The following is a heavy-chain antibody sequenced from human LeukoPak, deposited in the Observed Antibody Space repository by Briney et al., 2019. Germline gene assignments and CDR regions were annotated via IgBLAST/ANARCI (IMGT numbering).Heavy chain of an antibody. CDR3: AHQLLPYDSSGYYLGFDP. D-gene: IGHD3-22*01. CDR2: IYWDDDK. J-gene: IGHJ5*02. V-gene: IGHV2-5*02. Sequence: ESGPTLVNPTQTLTLTCTFSGFSLSTSGVGVGWIRQPPGKALEWLALIYWDDDKRYSPSLKSRLTITKDTSKNQVVLTMTNMDPVDTATYYCAHQLLPYDSSGYYLGFDPWGQGTLVTVSS. CDR1: GFSLSTSGVG.